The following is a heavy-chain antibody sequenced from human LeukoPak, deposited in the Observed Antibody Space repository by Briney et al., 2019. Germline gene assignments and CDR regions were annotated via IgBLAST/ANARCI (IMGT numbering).Heavy chain of an antibody. CDR1: GYTFRSFG. Sequence: ASVKASCKASGYTFRSFGISWVRQAPGQGLEWMGWISAYNGNTNYAQKIQGRVTMTTDTSTSTAYMELRSLRSDDTAVYYCARGPIIDIVVVPAANDYYYMDVWGKGTTVTVSS. J-gene: IGHJ6*03. CDR3: ARGPIIDIVVVPAANDYYYMDV. V-gene: IGHV1-18*01. D-gene: IGHD2-2*01. CDR2: ISAYNGNT.